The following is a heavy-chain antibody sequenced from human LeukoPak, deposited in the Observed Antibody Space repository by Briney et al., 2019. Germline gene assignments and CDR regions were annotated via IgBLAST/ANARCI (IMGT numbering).Heavy chain of an antibody. V-gene: IGHV4-4*07. CDR1: GGSISSYY. CDR3: ARSGYGSSWYGEPFDY. J-gene: IGHJ4*02. D-gene: IGHD6-13*01. CDR2: IYTSGST. Sequence: PSETLSLTCTVSGGSISSYYWSWIRQPAGKGLEWIGRIYTSGSTNYNPSLKSRVTMSVDTSKNQFSLKLSSVTAADTAVYYCARSGYGSSWYGEPFDYWGQGTLVTVSS.